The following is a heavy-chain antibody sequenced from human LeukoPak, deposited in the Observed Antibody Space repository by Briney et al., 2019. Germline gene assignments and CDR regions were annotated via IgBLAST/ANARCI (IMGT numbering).Heavy chain of an antibody. CDR3: ARRFPGIAAAGTGDY. Sequence: GSSVKVSCKASGGTFSSYAISWVRQAPGQGLEWMGRIIPILGIANYAQKFQGRVTITADKSTSTAYMELSSLRSEDTAVYYCARRFPGIAAAGTGDYWGQGTLVTVSS. V-gene: IGHV1-69*04. CDR2: IIPILGIA. CDR1: GGTFSSYA. J-gene: IGHJ4*02. D-gene: IGHD6-13*01.